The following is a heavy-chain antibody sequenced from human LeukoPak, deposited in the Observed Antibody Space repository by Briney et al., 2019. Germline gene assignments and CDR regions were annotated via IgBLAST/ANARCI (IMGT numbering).Heavy chain of an antibody. CDR2: IKSKTDGGTT. CDR1: GFTFSNAW. CDR3: TTDLRPDYGGKEPQVSGYYYYMDV. D-gene: IGHD4-23*01. V-gene: IGHV3-15*01. J-gene: IGHJ6*03. Sequence: KPGGSLRLSCAASGFTFSNAWMSWVRQAPGKGLEWVGRIKSKTDGGTTDYAAPVKGRFTISRDDSKNTLYLQMNSLKTEDTAVYYCTTDLRPDYGGKEPQVSGYYYYMDVWGKGTTVTVSS.